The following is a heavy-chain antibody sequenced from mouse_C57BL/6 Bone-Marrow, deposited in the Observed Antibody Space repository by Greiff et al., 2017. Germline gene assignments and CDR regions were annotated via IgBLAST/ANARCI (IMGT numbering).Heavy chain of an antibody. CDR3: ARRGYYYYGSSGGYHFDY. V-gene: IGHV1-64*01. J-gene: IGHJ2*01. CDR1: GYTFTSYW. D-gene: IGHD1-1*01. CDR2: IHPNSGST. Sequence: QVQLQQPGAELVKPGASVKLSCKASGYTFTSYWMHWVKQRPGQGLEWIGMIHPNSGSTNYNEKFKSKATLTVDKSSSTAYMQLSSLTSEDAAVYYCARRGYYYYGSSGGYHFDYWGQGTTLTVSS.